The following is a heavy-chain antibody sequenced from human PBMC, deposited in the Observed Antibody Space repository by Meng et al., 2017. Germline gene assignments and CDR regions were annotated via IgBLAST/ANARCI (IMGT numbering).Heavy chain of an antibody. Sequence: EVQLVGAGGGWVHPGGSRVLSCAASGFTVSSNYMSWVRQAPGKGLEWVSVIYSGGSTYYADSVKGRFTISRDNSKNTLYLQMNSLRAEDTAVYYCARDLGYWGQGTLVTVFS. V-gene: IGHV3-53*01. J-gene: IGHJ4*02. D-gene: IGHD3-16*01. CDR1: GFTVSSNY. CDR3: ARDLGY. CDR2: IYSGGST.